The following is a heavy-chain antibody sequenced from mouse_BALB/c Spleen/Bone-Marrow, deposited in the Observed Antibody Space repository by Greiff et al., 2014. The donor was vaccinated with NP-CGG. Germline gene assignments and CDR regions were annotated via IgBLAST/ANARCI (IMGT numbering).Heavy chain of an antibody. CDR2: INPDSSTI. D-gene: IGHD1-1*01. CDR1: GFDFSRYW. CDR3: ARCGYYGFPHY. V-gene: IGHV4-1*02. J-gene: IGHJ2*01. Sequence: EVMLVESGGGLVQPGGSLKLSCAASGFDFSRYWMSWVRQAPGKGLEWIGEINPDSSTINYTPSLKDKFIISRDNAKNTLDLQMSRVRSEDAGLYYCARCGYYGFPHYWGQGTTLTVSS.